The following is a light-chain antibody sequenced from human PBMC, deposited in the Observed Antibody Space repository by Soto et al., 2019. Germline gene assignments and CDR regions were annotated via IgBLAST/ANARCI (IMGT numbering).Light chain of an antibody. J-gene: IGKJ1*01. CDR3: QKYNTVPRT. V-gene: IGKV1-27*01. Sequence: DIQMTQSPSSLSASVGDRVTITCRASQGISHFLAWYQQKPGKVPKLLIYAASILQSGVPPRFSGSGSGTDFTLTISSLKPEDVATSYCQKYNTVPRTFGQRKKVEI. CDR2: AAS. CDR1: QGISHF.